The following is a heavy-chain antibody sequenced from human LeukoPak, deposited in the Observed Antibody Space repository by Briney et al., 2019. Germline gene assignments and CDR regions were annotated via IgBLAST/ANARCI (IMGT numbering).Heavy chain of an antibody. CDR2: IKQDGSEK. CDR3: ARDRYWGSGYYDNDY. J-gene: IGHJ4*02. V-gene: IGHV3-7*01. D-gene: IGHD3-22*01. Sequence: GGSLRLSCAASGFTLSSYWMSWVRQAPGKGLEWVADIKQDGSEKYYVASVKGRFTISRDTAKNSLSLQMNSLRAEDTAVYYCARDRYWGSGYYDNDYWGQGTLVTVSS. CDR1: GFTLSSYW.